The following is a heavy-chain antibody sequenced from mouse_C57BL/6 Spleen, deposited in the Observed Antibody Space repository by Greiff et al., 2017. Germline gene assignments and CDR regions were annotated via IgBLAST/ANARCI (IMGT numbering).Heavy chain of an antibody. J-gene: IGHJ2*01. CDR1: GYAFSSYW. Sequence: QLQQSGAELVKPGASVKISCKASGYAFSSYWMNWVKQRPGKGLEWIGQIYPGDGDTNYNGKFKGKATLTADKSTSAAYMQLSSLTSEDSAVYFCARGITTVGFDYWGQGTTLTVSS. CDR3: ARGITTVGFDY. V-gene: IGHV1-80*01. CDR2: IYPGDGDT. D-gene: IGHD1-1*01.